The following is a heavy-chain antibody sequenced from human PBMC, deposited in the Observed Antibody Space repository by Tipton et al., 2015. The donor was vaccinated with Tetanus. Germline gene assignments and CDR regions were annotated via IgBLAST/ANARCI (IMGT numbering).Heavy chain of an antibody. D-gene: IGHD3-22*01. CDR3: ARSYYDSSGYYHEDY. J-gene: IGHJ4*02. CDR2: INPSGGST. CDR1: GYTFTSYD. Sequence: QSGAEVKKPGASVKVSCKASGYTFTSYDINWVRQATGQGLEWMGIINPSGGSTSYAQKFQGRVTMTRDTSTSTVYMELSSLRSEDTAVYYCARSYYDSSGYYHEDYWGQGTLATVSS. V-gene: IGHV1-46*01.